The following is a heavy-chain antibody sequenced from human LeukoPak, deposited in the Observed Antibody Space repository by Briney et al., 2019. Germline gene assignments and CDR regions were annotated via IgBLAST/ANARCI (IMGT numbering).Heavy chain of an antibody. Sequence: SETLSLTCTVSGGSISSHYWSWIRQPPGKGLEWIGYIYYSGSTNYNPSLKSRVTISVDTSKNQFSLKLSSVTAADTAVYYCAREGDLGWFDPWGQGTLVTVSS. CDR2: IYYSGST. CDR3: AREGDLGWFDP. J-gene: IGHJ5*02. D-gene: IGHD2-21*02. CDR1: GGSISSHY. V-gene: IGHV4-59*11.